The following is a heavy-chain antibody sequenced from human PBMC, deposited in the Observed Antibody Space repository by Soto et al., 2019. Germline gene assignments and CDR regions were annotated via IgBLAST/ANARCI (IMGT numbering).Heavy chain of an antibody. CDR2: IYHSGST. CDR3: ASLRDITMIVGMVV. CDR1: GGSISSNNW. Sequence: SETLSLTCVVSGGSISSNNWWSWVRQPPGKGLEWIGQIYHSGSTNYNPSLKSRVTISVDKSKNQFSLKLSSVTAADTAVYYCASLRDITMIVGMVVWGQGTTVTVSS. V-gene: IGHV4-4*02. D-gene: IGHD3-22*01. J-gene: IGHJ6*02.